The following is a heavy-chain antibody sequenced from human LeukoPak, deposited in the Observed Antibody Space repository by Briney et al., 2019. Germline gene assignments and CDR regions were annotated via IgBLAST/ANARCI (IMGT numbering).Heavy chain of an antibody. J-gene: IGHJ4*02. CDR2: ISAYNGNT. V-gene: IGHV1-18*01. CDR3: ATGVGYDFWSGLDY. CDR1: GYTFTSYD. Sequence: ASVKVSCKASGYTFTSYDINWVRQAPGQGLEWMGWISAYNGNTNYAQKLQGRVTMTTDTSTSTAYMELRSLRSDDTAVYYCATGVGYDFWSGLDYWGQGTLVTVSS. D-gene: IGHD3-3*01.